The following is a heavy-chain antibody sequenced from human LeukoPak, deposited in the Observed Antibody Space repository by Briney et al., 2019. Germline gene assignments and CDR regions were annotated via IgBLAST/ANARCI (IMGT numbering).Heavy chain of an antibody. D-gene: IGHD2-21*02. Sequence: SVRVSCKASGGTFSSYAISWVRQAPGQGLEWMGGIIPIFGTANYAQRFQGRVTITADESTSTAYMELSSLRSEDTAVYYCARDPPAHCGGDCYSNWFDPWGQGTLVTVSS. CDR1: GGTFSSYA. CDR2: IIPIFGTA. J-gene: IGHJ5*02. V-gene: IGHV1-69*13. CDR3: ARDPPAHCGGDCYSNWFDP.